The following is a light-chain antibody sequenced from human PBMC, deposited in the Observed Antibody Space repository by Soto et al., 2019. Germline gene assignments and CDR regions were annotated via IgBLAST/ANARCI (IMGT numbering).Light chain of an antibody. CDR1: QSVNSW. CDR2: KAT. J-gene: IGKJ1*01. V-gene: IGKV1-5*03. CDR3: QQYNSFSWT. Sequence: DIQMTQSPYTLSAHVGDIVNISCRASQSVNSWLAWYQQKPGKAPKLLIYKATTLESGVPSRFGGRGSGTEFTLTITSLQPEDFATYYCQQYNSFSWTFGQGTKV.